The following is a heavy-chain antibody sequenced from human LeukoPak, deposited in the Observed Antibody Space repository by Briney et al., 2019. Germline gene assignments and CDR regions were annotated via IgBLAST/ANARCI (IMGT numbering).Heavy chain of an antibody. CDR1: GGSISSYY. CDR2: IYYSGGT. CDR3: ARDWGDYDSSGYYYRYFDY. J-gene: IGHJ4*02. Sequence: SETLSLTCTVSGGSISSYYWSWIRQPPGKGLEWIGYIYYSGGTNYNPSLKSRVTISVDTSKNQFSLKLSSVTAADTAVYYCARDWGDYDSSGYYYRYFDYWGQGTLVTVSS. V-gene: IGHV4-59*01. D-gene: IGHD3-22*01.